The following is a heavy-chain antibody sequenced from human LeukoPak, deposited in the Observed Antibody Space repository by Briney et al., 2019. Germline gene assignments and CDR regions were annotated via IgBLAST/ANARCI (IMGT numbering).Heavy chain of an antibody. Sequence: PSETLSLTCSVAGGSIRNHFGSWIRLSPGKGLEWIGNIYYTTNPNYNPSLASRVTISIDTSKDQLSLKLNSVTAADTAVYYCARDRNNFDDWGQGTRVTVSS. D-gene: IGHD1/OR15-1a*01. CDR2: IYYTTNP. CDR1: GGSIRNHF. J-gene: IGHJ5*02. V-gene: IGHV4-59*11. CDR3: ARDRNNFDD.